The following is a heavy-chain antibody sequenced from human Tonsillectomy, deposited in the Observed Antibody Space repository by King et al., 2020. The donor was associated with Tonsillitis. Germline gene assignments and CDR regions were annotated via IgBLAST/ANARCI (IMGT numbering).Heavy chain of an antibody. CDR2: IWFDGSNK. CDR1: GFPFSTYA. D-gene: IGHD4-17*01. Sequence: VQLVESGGGVVQPGKSLRLSCVASGFPFSTYAMHWVRQAPGKGLEWVSVIWFDGSNKYYEDSVKGRFTISRDNSNNTLYLQMNSLRAEDTAVYYCARRHDDKNYGDYSAFDIWGQGTMVTVSS. V-gene: IGHV3-33*08. J-gene: IGHJ3*02. CDR3: ARRHDDKNYGDYSAFDI.